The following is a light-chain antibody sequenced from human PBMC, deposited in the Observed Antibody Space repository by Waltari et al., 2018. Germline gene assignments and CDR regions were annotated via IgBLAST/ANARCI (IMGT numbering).Light chain of an antibody. CDR3: QQYDGSVLT. Sequence: VVLTQPPDTLALSPGARATLSCSASQSVRSISLVWHQQKPGQAPRLVIYGTSNRATGFPYRFSGSGSGTDFTLTISILEPEDFAMYYCQQYDGSVLTFGGGTKVEL. V-gene: IGKV3-20*01. J-gene: IGKJ4*01. CDR2: GTS. CDR1: QSVRSIS.